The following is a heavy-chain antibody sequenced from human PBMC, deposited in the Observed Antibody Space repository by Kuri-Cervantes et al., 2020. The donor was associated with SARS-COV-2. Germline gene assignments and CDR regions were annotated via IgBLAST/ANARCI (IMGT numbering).Heavy chain of an antibody. D-gene: IGHD6-13*01. CDR2: IYHSGST. V-gene: IGHV4-38-2*02. Sequence: GSLRLSCTVSGYSISSGYYWGWIRQPPGKGLEWIGYIYHSGSTYYNPSLKSRVTISVDRSKNQFSLKLSSVTAADTAVYYCARGGIAAAGTIWFDPWGQGTLVTVSS. J-gene: IGHJ5*02. CDR1: GYSISSGYY. CDR3: ARGGIAAAGTIWFDP.